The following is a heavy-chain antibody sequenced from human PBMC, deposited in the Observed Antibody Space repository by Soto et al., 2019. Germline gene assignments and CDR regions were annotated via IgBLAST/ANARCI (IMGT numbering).Heavy chain of an antibody. V-gene: IGHV1-24*01. D-gene: IGHD2-15*01. CDR2: FDPEDGET. CDR3: ATKNPVVLVPPGDGYYYYGMDV. J-gene: IGHJ6*04. CDR1: GSARTELS. Sequence: APEKVSCKVSGSARTELSMHCVRQGPVKGIEWMGGFDPEDGETIYGQKFQGRVTMTEDTSTDTAYIELSSLRSEDTAVYYFATKNPVVLVPPGDGYYYYGMDVWGKGTTVTVSS.